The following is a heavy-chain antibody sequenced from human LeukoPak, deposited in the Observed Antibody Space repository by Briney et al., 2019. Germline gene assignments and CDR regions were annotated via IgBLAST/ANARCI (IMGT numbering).Heavy chain of an antibody. CDR2: ILRNSGSI. J-gene: IGHJ4*02. D-gene: IGHD6-13*01. Sequence: PGGSLRLSCAASGFTFDDYAMHCVRQAPGKGLEWVSGILRNSGSIGYADSVKGRFTISRDDAKNSLYLQMNSLRAEDTALYYCVKDRGRDTAAAYYWGQGTLVSVSS. CDR3: VKDRGRDTAAAYY. CDR1: GFTFDDYA. V-gene: IGHV3-9*01.